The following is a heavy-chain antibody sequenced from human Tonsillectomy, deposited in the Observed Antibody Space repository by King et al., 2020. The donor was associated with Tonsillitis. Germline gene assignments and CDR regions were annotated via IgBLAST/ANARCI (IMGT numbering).Heavy chain of an antibody. D-gene: IGHD2-2*01. CDR1: GFTFSSYG. J-gene: IGHJ4*02. V-gene: IGHV3-23*04. CDR2: ISGSGGRT. Sequence: DVQLVESGGGLVQPGGSLRLSCAASGFTFSSYGMSWVRQAPGKGLEWVSVISGSGGRTDYADSVKGRFTISRDNSKNTLFLQMNSLRAEDTAVYYCAKDQVLGYCSSTSCWFDYWGQGTLVTVSS. CDR3: AKDQVLGYCSSTSCWFDY.